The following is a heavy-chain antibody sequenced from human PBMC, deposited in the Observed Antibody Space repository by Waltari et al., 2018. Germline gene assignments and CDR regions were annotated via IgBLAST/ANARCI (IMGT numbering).Heavy chain of an antibody. D-gene: IGHD3-9*01. CDR2: IYSSGST. CDR1: GGSITSDH. CDR3: ARDYYDILTGYVANDY. V-gene: IGHV4-4*07. Sequence: QVQLQESGPGLVKPSETLSLNCTVSGGSITSDHWRWIRQPAGKGLEWIGRIYSSGSTKYNPSLKSRVTMSADTSKNQFSLKLTSVTAADTAVYYCARDYYDILTGYVANDYWGQGTLVTVSS. J-gene: IGHJ1*01.